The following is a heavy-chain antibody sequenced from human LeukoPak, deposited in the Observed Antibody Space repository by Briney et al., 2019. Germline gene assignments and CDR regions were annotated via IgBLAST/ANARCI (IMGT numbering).Heavy chain of an antibody. J-gene: IGHJ4*02. CDR1: GVSISSYY. Sequence: SETLSLTCTVSGVSISSYYWSWIRHPPGKGLEWIGYIYYSRSTNYNPSLKSRVTISIDTSKNQFSLKLSSVTAADTAVYYCARVGDSASYFDYWGQGTLVTVSS. D-gene: IGHD2-21*02. CDR2: IYYSRST. V-gene: IGHV4-59*12. CDR3: ARVGDSASYFDY.